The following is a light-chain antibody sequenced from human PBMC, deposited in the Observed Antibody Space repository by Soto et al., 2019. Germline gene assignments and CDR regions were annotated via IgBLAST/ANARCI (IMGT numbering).Light chain of an antibody. CDR3: SSYAGXNNYD. CDR2: EVS. J-gene: IGLJ1*01. CDR1: SSDIGGYNY. V-gene: IGLV2-8*01. Sequence: QSVLTQPPSASGSPGQSVTISCTGTSSDIGGYNYVSWYQQHPGKAPKLMIYEVSKRPSGVPDRFSGSKSGNTASLTVSGLQAEDEADYYCSSYAGXNNYDFGSGTKVTVL.